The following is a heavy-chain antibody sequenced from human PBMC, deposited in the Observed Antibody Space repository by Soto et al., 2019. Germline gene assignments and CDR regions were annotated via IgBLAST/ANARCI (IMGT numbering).Heavy chain of an antibody. CDR1: GFTFSSYA. D-gene: IGHD6-13*01. V-gene: IGHV3-30-3*01. CDR3: AGSASSSWYYFDY. J-gene: IGHJ4*02. CDR2: ISYDGSNK. Sequence: AVGLLRVCCAASGFTFSSYAMHWVRQAPGKGLEWVAVISYDGSNKYYADSVKGRFTISRDNSENTLYLQMNSLRAEDTAVYYCAGSASSSWYYFDYWGQGTLVTVSS.